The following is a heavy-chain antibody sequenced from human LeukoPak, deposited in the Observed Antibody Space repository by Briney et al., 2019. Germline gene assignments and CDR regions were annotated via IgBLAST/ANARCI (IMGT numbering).Heavy chain of an antibody. J-gene: IGHJ4*02. V-gene: IGHV3-7*01. Sequence: PGGSLRPSCAASGFTLSSYWMSWVRQAPGKGLEWVANIKKDASDKYYVDSVKGRFTISRDNAKNSLFLQMDSLRVEDTAVYYCVGGPGYWGQGTLVIVSP. CDR3: VGGPGY. CDR2: IKKDASDK. D-gene: IGHD3-10*01. CDR1: GFTLSSYW.